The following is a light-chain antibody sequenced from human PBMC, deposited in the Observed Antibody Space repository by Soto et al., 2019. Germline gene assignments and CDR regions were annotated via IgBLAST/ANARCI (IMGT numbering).Light chain of an antibody. V-gene: IGKV3-11*01. J-gene: IGKJ4*01. Sequence: EIVLTQSPATLSLSPGERATLSCRASQSVSSYLAWYQQKPGQARRLLIYDASNRATGIPARFSGSGSGTDFTLTISSLEPEDFAVYYCQQRSNWPPSLTFGGGTKVEI. CDR3: QQRSNWPPSLT. CDR1: QSVSSY. CDR2: DAS.